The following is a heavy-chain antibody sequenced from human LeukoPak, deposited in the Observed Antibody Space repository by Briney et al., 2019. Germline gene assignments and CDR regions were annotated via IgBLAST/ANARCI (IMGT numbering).Heavy chain of an antibody. CDR2: IKQDGSEK. V-gene: IGHV3-7*01. CDR1: GFTFSSYW. D-gene: IGHD3-10*01. CDR3: ARESSWYYGSGSYYSNWFGP. J-gene: IGHJ5*02. Sequence: GGSLRLSCAASGFTFSSYWMSWVRQAPGKGLEWVANIKQDGSEKYYVDSVKGRFTISRDNAKNSLYLQMNSLRAEDTAVYYCARESSWYYGSGSYYSNWFGPWGQGTLVTVSS.